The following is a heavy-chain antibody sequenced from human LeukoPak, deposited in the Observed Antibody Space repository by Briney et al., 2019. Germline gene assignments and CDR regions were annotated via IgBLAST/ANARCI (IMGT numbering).Heavy chain of an antibody. CDR1: GGTVSRYP. V-gene: IGHV1-69*06. CDR2: IIPIFGTA. Sequence: GASVKVSCKASGGTVSRYPISWVRQAPGQGLEWMGGIIPIFGTANYAQKFQGRVTITADKSTSTAYMELSSLRSEDTAVYYCARGESVEYCSSTSCYWLGYWGQGTLVTVSS. CDR3: ARGESVEYCSSTSCYWLGY. J-gene: IGHJ4*02. D-gene: IGHD2-2*01.